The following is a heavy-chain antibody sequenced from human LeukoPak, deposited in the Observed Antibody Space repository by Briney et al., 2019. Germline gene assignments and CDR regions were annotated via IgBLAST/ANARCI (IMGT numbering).Heavy chain of an antibody. D-gene: IGHD3-9*01. Sequence: GGSLRLSCAASGFTFSSYAMSWVRQAPGKGLEWVSAISGSGGSTYYADSVKARFTIPRDNSKNSLYVQMNSLRAEDTAVYCCARVHYDILTGSIFDFWGQGTLVTVSS. CDR2: ISGSGGST. V-gene: IGHV3-23*01. CDR1: GFTFSSYA. J-gene: IGHJ4*02. CDR3: ARVHYDILTGSIFDF.